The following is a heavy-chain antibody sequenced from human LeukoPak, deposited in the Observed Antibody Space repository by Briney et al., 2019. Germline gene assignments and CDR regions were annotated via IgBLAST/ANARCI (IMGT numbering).Heavy chain of an antibody. D-gene: IGHD3-22*01. J-gene: IGHJ3*01. Sequence: SETLSLTCTVSGGSISSDSWSWIRQSPGKGLEWIGFIYYTGRTRYNPSLQSRVTISVDTSRNHFSLKLRSPSAADTAVYYCARLLDYDSIGDPDTIYVGGQGTMVTVSS. CDR2: IYYTGRT. V-gene: IGHV4-59*01. CDR1: GGSISSDS. CDR3: ARLLDYDSIGDPDTIYV.